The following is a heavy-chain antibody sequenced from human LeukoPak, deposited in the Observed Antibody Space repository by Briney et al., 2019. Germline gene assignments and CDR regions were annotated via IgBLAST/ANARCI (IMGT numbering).Heavy chain of an antibody. CDR2: IIPIFGTA. J-gene: IGHJ6*03. Sequence: ASVKVSCKASGGTFSSYAISWVRQAPGQGLEWMGGIIPIFGTANYAQKFQGRVTITTDESTSTAYMELSSLRSEDTAVYYCARVPCSSTSCYTPSYYYYYMDIWGKGTTVTVSS. V-gene: IGHV1-69*05. D-gene: IGHD2-2*02. CDR3: ARVPCSSTSCYTPSYYYYYMDI. CDR1: GGTFSSYA.